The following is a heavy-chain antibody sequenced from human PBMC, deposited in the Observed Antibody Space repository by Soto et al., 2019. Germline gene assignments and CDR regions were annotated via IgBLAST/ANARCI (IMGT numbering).Heavy chain of an antibody. CDR3: ARVRWRTGTVPDY. D-gene: IGHD1-1*01. V-gene: IGHV4-34*01. CDR1: GGSFSGYY. J-gene: IGHJ4*02. CDR2: INHSGST. Sequence: PSETLSLTCAVYGGSFSGYYWSWIRQPPGKGLEWIGEINHSGSTNYNPSLKSRVTISVDTSKSQFSLKLSSVTAADTAVYYCARVRWRTGTVPDYWGQGTLVTVSS.